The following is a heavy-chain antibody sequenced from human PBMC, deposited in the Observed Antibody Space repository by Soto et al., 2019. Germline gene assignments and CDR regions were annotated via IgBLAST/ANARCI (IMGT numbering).Heavy chain of an antibody. Sequence: GGSLRLSCAASGSTVSSNFMSWVRQAPGKGLEWVSIIYSDGSTYYADSVKGRFTISRDNSKNTLYLQMNSLRADDTAVYYCASRRNPYGAYDYWGQGTLVTVSS. CDR2: IYSDGST. D-gene: IGHD4-17*01. V-gene: IGHV3-66*01. J-gene: IGHJ4*02. CDR3: ASRRNPYGAYDY. CDR1: GSTVSSNF.